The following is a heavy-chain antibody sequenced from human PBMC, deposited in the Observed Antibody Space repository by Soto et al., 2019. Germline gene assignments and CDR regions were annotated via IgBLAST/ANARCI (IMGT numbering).Heavy chain of an antibody. CDR2: IGTAGDT. V-gene: IGHV3-13*01. D-gene: IGHD3-9*01. J-gene: IGHJ5*02. CDR3: ARGVILTGYRPRGPYNRFHP. CDR1: GFTFSSYD. Sequence: GGSLRLSCAASGFTFSSYDMHWVRQATGKGLEWVSAIGTAGDTYYPGSVKGRFTISRENAKKSLYLQMNSLRAEDTAVYYCARGVILTGYRPRGPYNRFHPWGQGTLVTVSS.